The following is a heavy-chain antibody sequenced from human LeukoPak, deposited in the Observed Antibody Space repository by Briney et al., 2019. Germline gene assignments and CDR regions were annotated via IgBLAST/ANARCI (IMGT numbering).Heavy chain of an antibody. V-gene: IGHV3-21*01. CDR3: ARVVGATTVC. CDR1: GFTFSSYS. Sequence: GGSLRLSCAASGFTFSSYSMNWVRQAPGKGLEWVSSISSSSSYIYYADSVKGRFTISRDNAKNSLYLQMNSLRAEDAAVYYCARVVGATTVCWGQGTLVTVSS. CDR2: ISSSSSYI. J-gene: IGHJ4*02. D-gene: IGHD1-26*01.